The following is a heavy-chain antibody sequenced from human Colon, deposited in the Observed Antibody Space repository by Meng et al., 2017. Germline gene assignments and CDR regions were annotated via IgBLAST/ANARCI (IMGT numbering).Heavy chain of an antibody. D-gene: IGHD3-22*01. CDR2: FYFSGNT. CDR1: GDSISSGNHY. CDR3: ARYYYDSSGVTYFDP. Sequence: QVQQQESGPGLVKPSQTLSLTCTVSGDSISSGNHYWSWSRQHPGKGLEWIGYFYFSGNTYYNPSLKSRVTISVDTSKNQFSLNLRSVTAADTAVYYCARYYYDSSGVTYFDPWGQGTLVTVSS. V-gene: IGHV4-31*03. J-gene: IGHJ5*02.